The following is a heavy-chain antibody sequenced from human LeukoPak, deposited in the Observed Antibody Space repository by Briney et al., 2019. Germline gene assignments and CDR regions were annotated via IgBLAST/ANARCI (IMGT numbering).Heavy chain of an antibody. D-gene: IGHD4-17*01. V-gene: IGHV4-39*01. CDR1: GGSISSSRKY. CDR2: IYYRGST. CDR3: ARLFGDYETPAFDI. Sequence: SETLSLTCTVSGGSISSSRKYWGWIRQPPGKGLEWIGSIYYRGSTYYNPSLKSRVTISVDTSKNQFSLKLSSVTAADTAVYYCARLFGDYETPAFDIWGQGTMVTVSS. J-gene: IGHJ3*02.